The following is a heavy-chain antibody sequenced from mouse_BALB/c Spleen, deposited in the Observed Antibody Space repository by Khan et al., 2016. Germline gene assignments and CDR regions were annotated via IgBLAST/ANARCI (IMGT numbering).Heavy chain of an antibody. V-gene: IGHV1-80*01. D-gene: IGHD2-1*01. CDR2: IYPGDGDT. Sequence: QVQLKQSGAELVRPGSSVKISCKASGYVFSSYWMNWVKQSPGQGLEWIGQIYPGDGDTYYNGQFKGKVTLTADKSSSTAYMQLSSLTSADSAVYWCAWGNPLADWGQGTLVTVSA. CDR1: GYVFSSYW. J-gene: IGHJ3*01. CDR3: AWGNPLAD.